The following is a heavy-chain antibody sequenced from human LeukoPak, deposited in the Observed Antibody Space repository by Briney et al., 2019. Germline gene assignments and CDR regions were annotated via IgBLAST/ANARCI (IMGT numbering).Heavy chain of an antibody. CDR3: ARSGVATFWSWFDP. CDR2: IYYSGST. Sequence: SETLSLTCTVSGGSISSYYWSWIRQPPGKGLEWIGYIYYSGSTNYNPSLKSRVTISVDTSKNQFSLKLSSVTAADTAVYYCARSGVATFWSWFDPWGQGTLVTVSS. CDR1: GGSISSYY. D-gene: IGHD5-12*01. V-gene: IGHV4-59*01. J-gene: IGHJ5*02.